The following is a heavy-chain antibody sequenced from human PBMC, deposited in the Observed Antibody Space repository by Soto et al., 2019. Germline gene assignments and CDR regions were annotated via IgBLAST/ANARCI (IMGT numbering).Heavy chain of an antibody. Sequence: QVPLVQSGAEVKKPGASVKVSCKASGYTFASYGISWVRQAPGQGLEWMGWISTYNGNTNYAQKLQGRVTMTTDTSTSTAYMELRSLRSDDTAVYYCAIDHQGDYSSDYWGQGTLVTVSS. J-gene: IGHJ4*02. CDR2: ISTYNGNT. D-gene: IGHD2-21*02. CDR1: GYTFASYG. CDR3: AIDHQGDYSSDY. V-gene: IGHV1-18*01.